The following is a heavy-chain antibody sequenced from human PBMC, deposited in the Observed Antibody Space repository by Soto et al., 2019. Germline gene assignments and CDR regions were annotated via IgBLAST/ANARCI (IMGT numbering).Heavy chain of an antibody. CDR2: ISYDGKEK. CDR1: GFLFSGYA. CDR3: ARGRGLAARPQHLDH. J-gene: IGHJ4*02. V-gene: IGHV3-30*04. Sequence: QVQLVESGGGVVQPGGSLRLSCATSGFLFSGYAMHWVRQTQGKGLEWVAVISYDGKEKYYADSAEGRFTISRESSGVTLYLQMSSLRVEDTAVYYCARGRGLAARPQHLDHWGQGTLVTVSS. D-gene: IGHD6-6*01.